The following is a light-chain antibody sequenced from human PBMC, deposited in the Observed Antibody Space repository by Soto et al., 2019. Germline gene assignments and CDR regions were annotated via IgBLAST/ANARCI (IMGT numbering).Light chain of an antibody. V-gene: IGLV2-23*01. CDR1: SSDVGPYKL. J-gene: IGLJ2*01. CDR2: EGT. Sequence: QSALTQPASVSGSPGQSITISCSGASSDVGPYKLVAWYQQHPDKAPKLIIHEGTKRPSGVSSRFSGSQSGTTASLTISGLQAEDEADYSCCSYAASDLIFGGGTKLTVL. CDR3: CSYAASDLI.